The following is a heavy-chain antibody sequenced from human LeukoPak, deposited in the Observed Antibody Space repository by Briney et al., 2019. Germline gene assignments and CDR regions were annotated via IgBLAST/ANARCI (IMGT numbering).Heavy chain of an antibody. D-gene: IGHD3-10*01. Sequence: SETLSVTRAVSGYSITSGYHWGWTRQTPGKGLEWIGSLYAAGNTYYSPSLKSRVTISLDKSKNLFSLDLRSVTAADTAVYYCAREIVRGVPGWWGQGTLVTVPS. CDR3: AREIVRGVPGW. V-gene: IGHV4-38-2*02. J-gene: IGHJ4*02. CDR1: GYSITSGYH. CDR2: LYAAGNT.